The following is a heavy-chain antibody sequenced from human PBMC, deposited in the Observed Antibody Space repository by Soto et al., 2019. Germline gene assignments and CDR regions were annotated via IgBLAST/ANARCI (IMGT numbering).Heavy chain of an antibody. D-gene: IGHD5-12*01. CDR2: ISAYNGNT. J-gene: IGHJ4*02. CDR3: ARRGDERWLQLDGDY. Sequence: ASVKVSCKASGYTFTSYGISWVRQAPGQGLEWMGWISAYNGNTNYAQKLQGRVTMTTDTSTSTAYMALRSLRSDDTAVYYCARRGDERWLQLDGDYWGQGTLVTVSS. V-gene: IGHV1-18*04. CDR1: GYTFTSYG.